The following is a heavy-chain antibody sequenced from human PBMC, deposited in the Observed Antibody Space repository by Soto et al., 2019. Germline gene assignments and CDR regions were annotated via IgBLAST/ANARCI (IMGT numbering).Heavy chain of an antibody. Sequence: LPETLSLTCTVSGGSISSYYWSWIRQPAGKGLEWIGRIYTSGSTNYNPSLKSRVTMSVDTSKNQFSLKLSSVTAADTAVYYCARGITTFAPDPKKGEVWLDPWGQGTLVTVSS. CDR3: ARGITTFAPDPKKGEVWLDP. J-gene: IGHJ5*02. CDR1: GGSISSYY. V-gene: IGHV4-4*07. D-gene: IGHD3-9*01. CDR2: IYTSGST.